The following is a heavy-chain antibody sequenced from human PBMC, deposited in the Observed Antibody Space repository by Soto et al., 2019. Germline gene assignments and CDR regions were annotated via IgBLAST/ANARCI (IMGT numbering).Heavy chain of an antibody. CDR1: GYTFTSYY. V-gene: IGHV1-46*01. Sequence: ASVKVSCKASGYTFTSYYMHWVRQAPGQGLEWMGIINPSGGSTSYAQKFQGRVTMTRDTSTSTVYMELSSLRSEDTAVYYCARGANVLLWFGELFDPYNWFDPWGQGTLVTVSS. D-gene: IGHD3-10*01. J-gene: IGHJ5*02. CDR2: INPSGGST. CDR3: ARGANVLLWFGELFDPYNWFDP.